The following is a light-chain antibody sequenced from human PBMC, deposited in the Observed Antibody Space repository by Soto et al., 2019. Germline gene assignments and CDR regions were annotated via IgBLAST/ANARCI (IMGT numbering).Light chain of an antibody. J-gene: IGKJ1*01. CDR3: QQYGSLPWT. V-gene: IGKV3-20*01. CDR1: QSVSSNY. CDR2: GVS. Sequence: EIVLTQSPGSLSLSPGERATLSCRASQSVSSNYLAWYQQKPGQAPRLLMFGVSSRATGIPDRFSGSGSGTDFTLTISRLEPEDSAVYHCQQYGSLPWTFGQGTKVEIK.